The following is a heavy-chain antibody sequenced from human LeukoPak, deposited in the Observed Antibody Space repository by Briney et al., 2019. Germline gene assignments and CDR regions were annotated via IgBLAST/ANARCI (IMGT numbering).Heavy chain of an antibody. CDR2: MYYSGST. CDR3: ARPPYYDSSGYYYSVPI. Sequence: SETLSLTCTVSGGSISSSSYYWAWIRQPPGTGLEWIGSMYYSGSTYYNLSLKSRVTISVDTSKNQFSLKLSSVTAADTAVYYCARPPYYDSSGYYYSVPIWGQGTLVTVSS. CDR1: GGSISSSSYY. D-gene: IGHD3-22*01. V-gene: IGHV4-39*01. J-gene: IGHJ4*02.